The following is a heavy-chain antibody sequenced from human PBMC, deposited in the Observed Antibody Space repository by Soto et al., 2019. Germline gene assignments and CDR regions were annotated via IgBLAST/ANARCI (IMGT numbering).Heavy chain of an antibody. D-gene: IGHD1-26*01. CDR1: GGSISSGGYY. Sequence: SETLSLTCTVSGGSISSGGYYWSWIRQHPGKGLEWIGYIYYSGSTYYNPSLKSRVTISVDTSKNQFSLKLSPVTAADTAVYYCAREGGSLNWFDPWGQGTLVTVSS. V-gene: IGHV4-31*03. J-gene: IGHJ5*02. CDR3: AREGGSLNWFDP. CDR2: IYYSGST.